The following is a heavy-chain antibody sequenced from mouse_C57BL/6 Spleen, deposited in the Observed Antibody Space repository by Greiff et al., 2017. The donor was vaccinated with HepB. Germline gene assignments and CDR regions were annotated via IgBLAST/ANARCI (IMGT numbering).Heavy chain of an antibody. V-gene: IGHV1-69*01. D-gene: IGHD1-1*01. CDR3: ARGYGSSPSFDY. J-gene: IGHJ2*01. CDR2: IDPSDSYT. CDR1: GYTFTSYW. Sequence: QVQLQQSGAELVMPGASVKLSCKASGYTFTSYWMHWVKQRPGQGLEWIGEIDPSDSYTNYNQKFKGKSTLTVDKSSSTAYMQLSSLTSEDSAVYYCARGYGSSPSFDYWGQGTTLTVSS.